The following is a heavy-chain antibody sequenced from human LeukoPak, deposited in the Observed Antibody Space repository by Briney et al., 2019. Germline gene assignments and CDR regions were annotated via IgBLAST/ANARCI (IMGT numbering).Heavy chain of an antibody. D-gene: IGHD3-22*01. V-gene: IGHV4-39*01. CDR2: IYYSGST. Sequence: SETLSLTCTVSGGSISSSSYHWGWIRQPPGKGLEWIGSIYYSGSTYYNPSLKSRVTISVDTSKNQFSLKLSSVTAVDTAVYYCASQTYYYDSSGYGGLDYWGQGTLVTVSS. J-gene: IGHJ4*02. CDR1: GGSISSSSYH. CDR3: ASQTYYYDSSGYGGLDY.